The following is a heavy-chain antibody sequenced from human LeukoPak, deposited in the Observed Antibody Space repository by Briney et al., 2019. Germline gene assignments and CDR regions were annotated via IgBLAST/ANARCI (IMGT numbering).Heavy chain of an antibody. D-gene: IGHD1-26*01. J-gene: IGHJ4*02. V-gene: IGHV3-20*04. CDR2: INWDGGST. Sequence: PGGSLRLSCAASGFTFDDYGMSWFRQPPGKGLEWVSGINWDGGSTGYADSVKGRFTISRDNAKNSLYLQMNSLRAEDTALYYCARGGYSGSYFAYWGQGTLVTVSS. CDR3: ARGGYSGSYFAY. CDR1: GFTFDDYG.